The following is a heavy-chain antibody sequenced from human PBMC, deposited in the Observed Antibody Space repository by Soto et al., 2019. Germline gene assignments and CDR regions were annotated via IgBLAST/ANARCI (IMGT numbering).Heavy chain of an antibody. CDR3: ESYNSHDFDI. Sequence: PSETLSLTCAVSGGPIGSGGYSWSGIRQPPGKGLEWIGYIYHSGSTYYNPSLKSRVTISVDRSKNQFSLKLSSVTAADTAVYYCESYNSHDFDIWGKGTMVT. CDR2: IYHSGST. CDR1: GGPIGSGGYS. D-gene: IGHD3-10*01. J-gene: IGHJ3*02. V-gene: IGHV4-30-2*01.